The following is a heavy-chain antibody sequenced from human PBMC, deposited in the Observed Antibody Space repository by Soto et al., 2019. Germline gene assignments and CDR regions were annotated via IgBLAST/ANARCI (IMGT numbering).Heavy chain of an antibody. Sequence: SETLSLTCTVSGGSISSGGYYWSWIRQQPGKGLYWIGYIYYSGSTYYNPSLKSRVTISVDTSKNQFSLKLSSVTAADTAVYYCAREYSSSRLYNWFDPWGQGTLVTVSS. CDR3: AREYSSSRLYNWFDP. CDR1: GGSISSGGYY. CDR2: IYYSGST. D-gene: IGHD6-13*01. J-gene: IGHJ5*02. V-gene: IGHV4-31*02.